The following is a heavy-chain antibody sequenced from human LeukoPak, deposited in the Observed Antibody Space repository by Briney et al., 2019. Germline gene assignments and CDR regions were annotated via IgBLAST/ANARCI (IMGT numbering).Heavy chain of an antibody. J-gene: IGHJ4*02. CDR1: GYTFTSYG. CDR3: AREGKAMVRGVNDY. V-gene: IGHV1-18*01. CDR2: ISAYNGNT. D-gene: IGHD3-10*01. Sequence: GASVKVSCKASGYTFTSYGISWVRQAPGQGLEWMGWISAYNGNTNYAQKLQGRVTMTTDTSTSTAYVELRSLRSDDTAVYYCAREGKAMVRGVNDYWGQGTLVTVSS.